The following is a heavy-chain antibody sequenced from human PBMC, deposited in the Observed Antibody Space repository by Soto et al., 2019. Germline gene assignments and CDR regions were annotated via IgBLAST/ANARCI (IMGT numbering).Heavy chain of an antibody. V-gene: IGHV4-61*01. CDR2: IYYSGST. CDR1: GGSVRSGTYY. J-gene: IGHJ4*02. Sequence: PSETLSLTCTVSGGSVRSGTYYWSWIRQPPGKGLEWIGYIYYSGSTNYNPSLKNRVTISVDTSKNQFYLKLSSVTAADTAVYFCATDKAPSPYYDSSGYYFDFWGQGTLVTVSS. CDR3: ATDKAPSPYYDSSGYYFDF. D-gene: IGHD3-22*01.